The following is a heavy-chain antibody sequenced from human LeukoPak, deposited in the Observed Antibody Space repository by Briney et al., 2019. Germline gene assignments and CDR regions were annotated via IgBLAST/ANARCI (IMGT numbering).Heavy chain of an antibody. Sequence: SETLSLTCTVSGVSISSSSYYWGWIRQPPGKGLEWIGYIYYSGSTNYNPSLKSRVTISVDTSKNQFSLKLSSVTAEDTAVYYCARAGGYCGRISCPYYFDYWGQGSLVAVSS. D-gene: IGHD2-15*01. CDR2: IYYSGST. CDR3: ARAGGYCGRISCPYYFDY. CDR1: GVSISSSSYY. J-gene: IGHJ4*02. V-gene: IGHV4-61*05.